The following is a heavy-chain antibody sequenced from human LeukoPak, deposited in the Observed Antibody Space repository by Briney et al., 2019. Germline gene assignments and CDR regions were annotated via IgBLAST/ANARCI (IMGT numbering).Heavy chain of an antibody. CDR1: GYTFSNYG. CDR3: ARGGWTITDYDY. J-gene: IGHJ4*02. Sequence: ASVKVSCKASGYTFSNYGMSWVRQAPGQGLEWMGWISGSSDNTNYAQKVQGRVTMTTDTSTSTAYTELRSLRSDDTAVYYCARGGWTITDYDYWGQGTLVTVSS. CDR2: ISGSSDNT. V-gene: IGHV1-18*04. D-gene: IGHD1-20*01.